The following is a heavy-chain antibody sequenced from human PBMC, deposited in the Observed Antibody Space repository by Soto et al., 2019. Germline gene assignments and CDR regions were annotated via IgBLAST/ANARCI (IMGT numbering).Heavy chain of an antibody. V-gene: IGHV3-23*05. J-gene: IGHJ4*02. CDR3: PPTRFSGAVPSYFNY. Sequence: EMQLKESGGGLVQPGGSLRLSCAASGFSFGSYVTSWVRQAPGKGLEWIASINDSGSKTYYGEAVKGRFTISRDNSRSVSYLQMNSLRADDTAVYYCPPTRFSGAVPSYFNYWGQGVLVIVSS. D-gene: IGHD3-3*01. CDR2: INDSGSKT. CDR1: GFSFGSYV.